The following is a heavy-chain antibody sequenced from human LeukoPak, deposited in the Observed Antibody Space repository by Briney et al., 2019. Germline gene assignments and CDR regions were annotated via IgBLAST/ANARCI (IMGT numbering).Heavy chain of an antibody. D-gene: IGHD4-17*01. CDR2: ISAYNGNT. J-gene: IGHJ4*02. CDR3: ARDTDDYGDERDFDY. Sequence: ASAKVSCKASGYTFTSYGISWVRQAPGQGLEWMGWISAYNGNTNYAQKLQGRVTMTTDTSTSTAYMELRSLRSDDTAVYYCARDTDDYGDERDFDYWGQGTLVTVSS. CDR1: GYTFTSYG. V-gene: IGHV1-18*01.